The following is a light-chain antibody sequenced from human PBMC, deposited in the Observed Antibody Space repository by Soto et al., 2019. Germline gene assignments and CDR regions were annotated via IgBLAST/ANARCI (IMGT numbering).Light chain of an antibody. CDR3: HHYGDYWP. Sequence: EIVMLLPPATLSVSQGARATPSCRASQSVSSNLAWYQQKPGQAPRLLIHGASTRATGIPARFSGSGSGTEFTLTISSLQSADFAVYYCHHYGDYWPFGQGTQVDTK. CDR1: QSVSSN. J-gene: IGKJ1*01. V-gene: IGKV3-15*01. CDR2: GAS.